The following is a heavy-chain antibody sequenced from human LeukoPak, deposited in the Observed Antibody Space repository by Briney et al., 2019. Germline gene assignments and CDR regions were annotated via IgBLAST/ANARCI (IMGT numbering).Heavy chain of an antibody. CDR1: GYTFTSYD. V-gene: IGHV1-8*01. CDR2: MNPNSGNT. Sequence: ASVKVSCKASGYTFTSYDINWVRQATGQGLEWMGWMNPNSGNTGCAQKFQGRVTMTRNTSISTAYMELSSLRSEDTAVYYCARYALRYFEDYWGQGTLVTVSS. D-gene: IGHD3-9*01. J-gene: IGHJ4*02. CDR3: ARYALRYFEDY.